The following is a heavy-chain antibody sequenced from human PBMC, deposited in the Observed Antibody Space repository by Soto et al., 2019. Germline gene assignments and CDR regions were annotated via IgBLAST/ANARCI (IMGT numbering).Heavy chain of an antibody. D-gene: IGHD5-18*01. CDR2: IYYSGST. CDR3: ARALGGYSYGYVVSDY. CDR1: GGSISSYY. V-gene: IGHV4-59*01. Sequence: PSETLSLTCTVSGGSISSYYWSWIRQPPGKGLEWIGYIYYSGSTNYNPSLKSRVTISVDTSKNQFSLKLSSVTAADTAVYYCARALGGYSYGYVVSDYWGQGTLVTVSS. J-gene: IGHJ4*02.